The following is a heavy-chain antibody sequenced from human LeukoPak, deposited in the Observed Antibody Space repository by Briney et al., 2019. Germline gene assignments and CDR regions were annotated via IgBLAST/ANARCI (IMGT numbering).Heavy chain of an antibody. CDR2: IYTSGST. D-gene: IGHD6-19*01. J-gene: IGHJ6*03. CDR1: GGSISSYY. Sequence: TPSETLSLTCTVSGGSISSYYWSWIRQPAGKGLEWIGRIYTSGSTNYNPSLKSRVTMSVDTSKNQFSLKLSSVTAEDTAVYYCAKGGNSGRTYYYYYMDVWGKGTTVTVSS. CDR3: AKGGNSGRTYYYYYMDV. V-gene: IGHV4-4*07.